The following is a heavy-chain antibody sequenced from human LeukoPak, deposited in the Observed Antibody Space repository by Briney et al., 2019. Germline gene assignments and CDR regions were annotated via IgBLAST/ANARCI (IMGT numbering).Heavy chain of an antibody. CDR2: ISSSASFI. V-gene: IGHV3-21*01. CDR1: GFIFNNYA. D-gene: IGHD3-3*01. Sequence: GGSLRLSCAASGFIFNNYAMNWVRRAPVKGLEWVSSISSSASFIYYADSIKGRFTISRDNTKDSLNLQMDSLRGEDTAVYYCARSMRFLDWSYDAFDLWGQGTMVIVSS. CDR3: ARSMRFLDWSYDAFDL. J-gene: IGHJ3*01.